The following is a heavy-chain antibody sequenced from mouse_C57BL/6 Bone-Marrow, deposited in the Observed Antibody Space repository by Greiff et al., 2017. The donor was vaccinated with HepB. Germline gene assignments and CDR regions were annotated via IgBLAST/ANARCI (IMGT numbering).Heavy chain of an antibody. CDR3: AKNGYSYYAMDY. J-gene: IGHJ4*01. Sequence: VKLVESGPGLVQPSQSLSITCTVSGFSLTSYGVHWVRQSPGKGLEWLGVIWRGGSTDYNAAFMSRLSITKDNSKSQVFFKMNSLQADDTAIYYCAKNGYSYYAMDYWGQGTSVTVSS. D-gene: IGHD2-3*01. V-gene: IGHV2-5*01. CDR1: GFSLTSYG. CDR2: IWRGGST.